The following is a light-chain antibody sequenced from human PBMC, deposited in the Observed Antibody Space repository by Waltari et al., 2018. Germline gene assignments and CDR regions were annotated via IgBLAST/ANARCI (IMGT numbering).Light chain of an antibody. V-gene: IGLV5-45*01. CDR3: SIWHSSAYV. Sequence: QAVLTQPASLSASPGASGSLTCTLRSGIDVGAYKIYWYPQNPGSPPQYLLSAGSDSDKEWGSGVPSRFSGSKDGSANAGILLISGLQSEDEADYYCSIWHSSAYVFGAGTKVTVL. CDR2: AGSDSDK. CDR1: SGIDVGAYK. J-gene: IGLJ1*01.